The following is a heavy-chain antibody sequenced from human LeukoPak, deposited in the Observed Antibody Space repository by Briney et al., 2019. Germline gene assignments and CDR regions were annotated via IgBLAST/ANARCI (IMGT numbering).Heavy chain of an antibody. CDR1: GGSFSGYY. D-gene: IGHD3-3*01. V-gene: IGHV4-34*01. J-gene: IGHJ4*02. Sequence: SETLSLTCAVYGGSFSGYYWSWIRQPPGKGLEWIGEINHSGSTNYNPSLKSRVTISVDTSKNQFSLKLSSVTAADTAVYYCAENDFWSGYSGHWGQGTLVTVSS. CDR2: INHSGST. CDR3: AENDFWSGYSGH.